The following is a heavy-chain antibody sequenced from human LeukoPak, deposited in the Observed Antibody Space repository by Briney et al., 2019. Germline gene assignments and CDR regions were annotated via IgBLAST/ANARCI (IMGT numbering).Heavy chain of an antibody. J-gene: IGHJ6*02. CDR1: GFIFSSYS. V-gene: IGHV3-48*02. CDR3: ARDYGYYYDSSGRNGNYGMDV. D-gene: IGHD3-22*01. CDR2: ITRNSGTV. Sequence: GGSLRLSCTASGFIFSSYSMNWVRQAPEKGLEWLAYITRNSGTVYYAGSVKGRVTISGDNAKNSLYLQMNSLRDEDSAVYYCARDYGYYYDSSGRNGNYGMDVWGQGTTVTVSS.